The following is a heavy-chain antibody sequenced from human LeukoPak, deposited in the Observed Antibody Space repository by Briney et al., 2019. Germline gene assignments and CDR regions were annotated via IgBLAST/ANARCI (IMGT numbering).Heavy chain of an antibody. CDR3: ARGPNRQQLVLLGSRYGYYYMDV. CDR1: GGSISSSSYY. D-gene: IGHD6-13*01. J-gene: IGHJ6*03. Sequence: PSETLSLTCTVSGGSISSSSYYWGWIRQPPGKGLEGVGSIDYSGSTYDNPSLKSRVTISVDTSKNQFSLKLSSVTAADTAVYYCARGPNRQQLVLLGSRYGYYYMDVWGKGTTVTVSS. CDR2: IDYSGST. V-gene: IGHV4-39*07.